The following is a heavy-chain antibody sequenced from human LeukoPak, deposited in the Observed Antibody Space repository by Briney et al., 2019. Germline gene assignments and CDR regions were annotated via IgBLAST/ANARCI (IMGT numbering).Heavy chain of an antibody. CDR2: IYYSGST. CDR1: GGSISSYY. V-gene: IGHV4-59*08. Sequence: SETLSLTCTVSGGSISSYYWSWIRQPPGKGLEWIGYIYYSGSTNYNPSLKSRVTISVDTSKNQFSLKLSSVTAADTAVYYCARHEGPYSYGYGLDYWGQGTLVTVSS. D-gene: IGHD5-18*01. J-gene: IGHJ4*02. CDR3: ARHEGPYSYGYGLDY.